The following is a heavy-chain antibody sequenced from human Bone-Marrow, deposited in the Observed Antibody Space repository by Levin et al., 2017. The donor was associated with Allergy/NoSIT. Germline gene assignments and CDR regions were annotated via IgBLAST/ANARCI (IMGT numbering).Heavy chain of an antibody. Sequence: GGSLRLSCEVSGFTLSFSRYTMNWVRQAPGKGLEWVSSINSDSRYKYYADSLKGRFTISRDNAKDSLYLQMNNLRAEDTAVYYCVRGDFGDWTDFDYWGQGTLVTVSS. CDR3: VRGDFGDWTDFDY. CDR1: GFTLSFSRYT. J-gene: IGHJ4*02. CDR2: INSDSRYK. V-gene: IGHV3-21*01. D-gene: IGHD2-21*02.